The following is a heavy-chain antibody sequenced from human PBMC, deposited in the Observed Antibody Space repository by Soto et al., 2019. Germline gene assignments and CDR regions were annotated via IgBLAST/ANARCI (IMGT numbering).Heavy chain of an antibody. CDR2: FDPEDGET. D-gene: IGHD2-15*01. Sequence: ASVKVSCKVSGYTLTELSMHWVRQAPGKGLEWMGGFDPEDGETIYAQKFQGRVTMTEDTSTDTAYMELSSLRSEDTAVYYCATGPPRYCSGGSCYNPFDYWGQGTLVTVSS. CDR1: GYTLTELS. J-gene: IGHJ4*02. CDR3: ATGPPRYCSGGSCYNPFDY. V-gene: IGHV1-24*01.